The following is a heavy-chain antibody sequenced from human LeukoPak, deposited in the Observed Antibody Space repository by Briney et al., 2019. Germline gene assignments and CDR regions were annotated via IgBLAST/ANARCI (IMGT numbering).Heavy chain of an antibody. J-gene: IGHJ4*02. D-gene: IGHD2-2*01. CDR1: GGSFSGYY. V-gene: IGHV4-34*01. CDR2: INHSGST. Sequence: SETLSLTCAVYGGSFSGYYWSWIRQPPGKGLEWIGEINHSGSTNYNPSLKSRVTISVDTSKNQFSLKLSSVTAADTAVYYCARTVRRRAEYQLLLYYFDYWGQGTLVIVSS. CDR3: ARTVRRRAEYQLLLYYFDY.